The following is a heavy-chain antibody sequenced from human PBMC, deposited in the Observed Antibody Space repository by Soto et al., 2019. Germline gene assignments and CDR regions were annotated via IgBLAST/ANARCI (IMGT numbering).Heavy chain of an antibody. CDR1: GFTFRTYT. J-gene: IGHJ6*02. Sequence: PVGSLRLSCAASGFTFRTYTMNWVRQAPGKGLEWVSGIRGFSPYTFYAESVKGRFTISRDNAKNSLYLQMNSLGVEDTAVYYCARDRGYDAHDYYYNAMDVWGQGTTVTVSS. D-gene: IGHD2-15*01. V-gene: IGHV3-21*01. CDR2: IRGFSPYT. CDR3: ARDRGYDAHDYYYNAMDV.